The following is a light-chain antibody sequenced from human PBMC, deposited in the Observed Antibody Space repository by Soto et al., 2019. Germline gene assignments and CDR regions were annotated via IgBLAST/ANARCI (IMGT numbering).Light chain of an antibody. V-gene: IGLV1-40*01. CDR2: GNS. CDR3: QSYDSSLSGSGVV. Sequence: SVLTQPPSVSGAPGQRVTISCTGSSSNIGAGYDVHWYQQLPGTAPKLLIYGNSNRPSGVPDRFSGSKSGTSASLAITGLQAEDEADYYCQSYDSSLSGSGVVFGGGTKVTVL. J-gene: IGLJ2*01. CDR1: SSNIGAGYD.